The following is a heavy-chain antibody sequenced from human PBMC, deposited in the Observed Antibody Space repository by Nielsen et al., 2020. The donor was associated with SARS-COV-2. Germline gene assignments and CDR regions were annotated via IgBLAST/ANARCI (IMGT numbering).Heavy chain of an antibody. CDR3: ARGPFGRGAFDI. CDR2: INPNSGGT. J-gene: IGHJ3*02. D-gene: IGHD3-10*01. V-gene: IGHV1-2*02. CDR1: GYTFTSYY. Sequence: ASVKVSCKASGYTFTSYYMHWVRQAPGQGLEWMGWINPNSGGTNYAQKFQGRVTMTRDTSISTAYMELSRLRSDDTAVYYCARGPFGRGAFDIWGQGTMVTVSS.